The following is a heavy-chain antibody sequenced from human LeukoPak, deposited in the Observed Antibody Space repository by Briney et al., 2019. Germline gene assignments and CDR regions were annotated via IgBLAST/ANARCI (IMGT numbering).Heavy chain of an antibody. CDR1: GGSFSGYY. D-gene: IGHD1-26*01. J-gene: IGHJ4*02. CDR2: INHSGST. V-gene: IGHV4-34*01. Sequence: SETLSLTCAVYGGSFSGYYWSWIRQPPGKGLEWIGEINHSGSTNYNPSLKSRVTISVDTSKNQFSLKLSSVTAADTAVYYCASQWELHPAFWGQGTLVTVSS. CDR3: ASQWELHPAF.